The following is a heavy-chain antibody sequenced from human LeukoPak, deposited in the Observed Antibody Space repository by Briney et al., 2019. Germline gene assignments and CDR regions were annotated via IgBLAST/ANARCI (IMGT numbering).Heavy chain of an antibody. CDR1: GFTFDDYA. V-gene: IGHV3-43*02. J-gene: IGHJ4*02. CDR2: ISGNGGNT. D-gene: IGHD1-7*01. Sequence: TGGSLRLSCAASGFTFDDYAMHWVAQVPGKGLEWFSLISGNGGNTYYADSVKGRFTISRDNSKNSLYLQMNSLRTEDTALYYCAKDISNWNSRHFDYWGQGTLVTVSS. CDR3: AKDISNWNSRHFDY.